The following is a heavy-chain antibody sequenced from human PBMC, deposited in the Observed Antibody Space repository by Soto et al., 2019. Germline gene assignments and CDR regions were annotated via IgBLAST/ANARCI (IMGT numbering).Heavy chain of an antibody. CDR2: FYNSGST. V-gene: IGHV4-59*01. Sequence: SETLSLTCTVSGASISNYFWGWIRQPPGKALEWIGTFYNSGSTNYNASLNNRVTISVDTSKNQFSLRLNSVTAADTAVYYCATTQKWLAFDYWGQGILVTVSS. J-gene: IGHJ4*02. D-gene: IGHD6-19*01. CDR1: GASISNYF. CDR3: ATTQKWLAFDY.